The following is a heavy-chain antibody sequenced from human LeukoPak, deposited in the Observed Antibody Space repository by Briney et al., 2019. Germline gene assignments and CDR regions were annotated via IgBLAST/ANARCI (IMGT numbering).Heavy chain of an antibody. V-gene: IGHV3-7*01. CDR2: INQDGSDK. CDR3: ARDQKEIGQLDSDYAFDI. D-gene: IGHD3-16*01. J-gene: IGHJ3*02. CDR1: GFTFSSYW. Sequence: PGGSLRLSCAASGFTFSSYWMSWVRQAPGKGLEWVANINQDGSDKNYVDSVKGRFTISRDNAENSLYLQMNSLRAEDTAVYYCARDQKEIGQLDSDYAFDIWGQGTMVTVSS.